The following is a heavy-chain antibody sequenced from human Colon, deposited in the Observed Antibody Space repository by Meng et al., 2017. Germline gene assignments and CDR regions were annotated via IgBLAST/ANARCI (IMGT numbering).Heavy chain of an antibody. V-gene: IGHV4-61*01. CDR1: GASVSSGNHY. CDR3: AGGPWEFDY. Sequence: QGQVQGAGPGLVRRSETLSLTCTFSGASVSSGNHYWSWIRQPPGKGLEYIAYVDYSGSTHYNPSLKSRVTMSVDTSKKQLSLKLSSVTAADTAVYYCAGGPWEFDYWGQGTLVTASS. CDR2: VDYSGST. D-gene: IGHD1-26*01. J-gene: IGHJ4*02.